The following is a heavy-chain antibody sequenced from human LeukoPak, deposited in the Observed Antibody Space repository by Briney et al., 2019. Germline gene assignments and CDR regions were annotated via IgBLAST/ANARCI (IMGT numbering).Heavy chain of an antibody. CDR2: IYTSGST. CDR1: GGSISSYY. CDR3: ARHGRSQHDFWSGQYYFDY. D-gene: IGHD3-3*01. V-gene: IGHV4-4*09. J-gene: IGHJ4*02. Sequence: RASETLSLTCTVSGGSISSYYWSWIRQPPGKGLEWIGYIYTSGSTNYNPSLKSRVTISVDTSKNQFSLKLSSVTAADTAVYYCARHGRSQHDFWSGQYYFDYWGQGTLVTVSS.